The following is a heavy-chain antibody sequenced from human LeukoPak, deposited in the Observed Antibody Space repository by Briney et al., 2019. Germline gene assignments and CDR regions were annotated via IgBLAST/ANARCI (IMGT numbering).Heavy chain of an antibody. CDR3: ARDIVYGDAFDI. D-gene: IGHD2/OR15-2a*01. V-gene: IGHV4-38-2*02. Sequence: PSETLSLTCAVSGYSISSGYYWGWIRPPPGKGLEWIGSIYHSGSTYYNPSLKSRVTISVDTSKNQFSLKLSSVTAADTAVYYCARDIVYGDAFDIWGQGTMVTVSS. J-gene: IGHJ3*02. CDR2: IYHSGST. CDR1: GYSISSGYY.